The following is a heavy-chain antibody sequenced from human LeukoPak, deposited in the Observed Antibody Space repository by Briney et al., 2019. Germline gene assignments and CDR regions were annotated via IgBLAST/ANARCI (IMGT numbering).Heavy chain of an antibody. CDR2: INPNGGGT. CDR3: ARGGNTIFGVIDY. V-gene: IGHV1-2*02. J-gene: IGHJ4*01. Sequence: ASVKVSCKTSGYTFTDYYIHWLRQAPGQGLEWMGWINPNGGGTNYAQKFQGRVTMTRDTSISTVYMEVSRLRSDDTAVYHCARGGNTIFGVIDYWGHGTLVTVSS. D-gene: IGHD3-3*01. CDR1: GYTFTDYY.